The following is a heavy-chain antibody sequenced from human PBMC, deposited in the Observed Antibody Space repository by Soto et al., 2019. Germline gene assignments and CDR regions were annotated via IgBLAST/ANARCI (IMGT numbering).Heavy chain of an antibody. CDR3: ARNNWNYSKEAYFEY. Sequence: VGSLRLSCASSGFTFSSYGMHCVRQAPGKGLEWVAVIWYDGSNKYYADSVEGRFTISRDNSKNTLYLQMNSLRAEDTAVYYCARNNWNYSKEAYFEYWGQGTLVTVSP. CDR1: GFTFSSYG. V-gene: IGHV3-33*01. J-gene: IGHJ4*02. CDR2: IWYDGSNK. D-gene: IGHD1-7*01.